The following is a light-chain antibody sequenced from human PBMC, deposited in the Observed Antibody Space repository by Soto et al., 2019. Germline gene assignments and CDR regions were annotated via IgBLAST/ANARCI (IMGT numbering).Light chain of an antibody. Sequence: DIQMTQSPYSLSASVGDSVTITCRASQNIRTYLNWYQQKPGRAPKLLIHSASALPSGVPSRFSGSGSGTEFTLTMSGLQPEDFATYYCQPYNNWPLNFGGGTKVDIK. CDR2: SAS. CDR1: QNIRTY. J-gene: IGKJ4*01. V-gene: IGKV1-39*01. CDR3: QPYNNWPLN.